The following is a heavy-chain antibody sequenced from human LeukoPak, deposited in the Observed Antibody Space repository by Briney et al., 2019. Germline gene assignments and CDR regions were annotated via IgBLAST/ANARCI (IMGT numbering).Heavy chain of an antibody. CDR1: GFTFSNYV. V-gene: IGHV3-23*01. J-gene: IGHJ4*02. CDR3: AKGYYYDTSGYYSVDF. Sequence: PGGSLRLSCAASGFTFSNYVMSWVRQAPGKGLERVSAISGGGGSTYYADSVRGRFTISRDNSKNMLYLQMNSLRAEDTGVYYCAKGYYYDTSGYYSVDFWGQGTLVTVSS. D-gene: IGHD3-22*01. CDR2: ISGGGGST.